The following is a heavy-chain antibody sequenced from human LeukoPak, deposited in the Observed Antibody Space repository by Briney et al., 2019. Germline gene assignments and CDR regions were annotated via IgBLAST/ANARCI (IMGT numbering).Heavy chain of an antibody. V-gene: IGHV1-46*01. Sequence: GASVKVSCKASGYTFTSYYMHWVRQAPGQGLEWMGIINPSGGSTSYAQKFQGRVTITTDESTSTAYIDLSSLRSEDTAVYYCARGDYYDSSGYLPRGEYFDYWGQGTLVTVSS. CDR2: INPSGGST. CDR3: ARGDYYDSSGYLPRGEYFDY. J-gene: IGHJ4*02. CDR1: GYTFTSYY. D-gene: IGHD3-22*01.